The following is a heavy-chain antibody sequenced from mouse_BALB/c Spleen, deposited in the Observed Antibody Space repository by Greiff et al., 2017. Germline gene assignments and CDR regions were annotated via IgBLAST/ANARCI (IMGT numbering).Heavy chain of an antibody. D-gene: IGHD2-10*02. V-gene: IGHV6-6*02. CDR1: GFTFSNYW. Sequence: DVHLVESGGGLVQPGGSMKLSCVASGFTFSNYWMNWVRQSPEKGLEWVAEIRLKSNNYATHYAESVKGRFTISRDDSKSSVYLQMNNLRAEDTGIYYCTRLGYGNYYAMDYWGQGTSVTVSS. J-gene: IGHJ4*01. CDR2: IRLKSNNYAT. CDR3: TRLGYGNYYAMDY.